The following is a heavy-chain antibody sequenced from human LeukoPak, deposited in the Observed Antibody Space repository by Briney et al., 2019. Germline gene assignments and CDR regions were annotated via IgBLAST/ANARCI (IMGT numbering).Heavy chain of an antibody. V-gene: IGHV3-21*01. CDR1: GFTFSSYS. CDR2: ISSSSSYI. J-gene: IGHJ5*02. D-gene: IGHD3-10*01. CDR3: ARSPITMVRGINL. Sequence: GGSLRLSCAASGFTFSSYSMNWVRQAPGKGLEWVSFISSSSSYIYYADSVKGRFTISRDNAKNSLYLQMNSLRAEDTAVYYCARSPITMVRGINLWGQGTLVTVAS.